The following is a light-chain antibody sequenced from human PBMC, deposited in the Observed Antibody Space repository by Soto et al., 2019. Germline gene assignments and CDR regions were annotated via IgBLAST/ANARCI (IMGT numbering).Light chain of an antibody. CDR2: DAY. V-gene: IGKV3-11*01. CDR3: QQRHMWPIT. CDR1: QSFRGL. Sequence: EVVLTQSPVTLSVSPWERATVSCRASQSFRGLLAWYQQKPGQAPRLLIYDAYNRATGIPPRFSGSGSGTDFTLTISSLEPEGSAVYYCQQRHMWPITFGQGTRLEI. J-gene: IGKJ5*01.